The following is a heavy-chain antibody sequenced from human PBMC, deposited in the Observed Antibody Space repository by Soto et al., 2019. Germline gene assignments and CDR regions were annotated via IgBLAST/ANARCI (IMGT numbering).Heavy chain of an antibody. D-gene: IGHD3-10*01. J-gene: IGHJ6*02. Sequence: SETLSLTCAVYGGSFSGYYWGWIRQPPGKGLEWIGEINHSGSTNYNPSLKSRVTISVDTSKNQFSLKLSSVTAADTAVYYCARGGPLLWFGGNYYYYGMDVWGQGTTVTVSS. CDR1: GGSFSGYY. CDR2: INHSGST. V-gene: IGHV4-34*01. CDR3: ARGGPLLWFGGNYYYYGMDV.